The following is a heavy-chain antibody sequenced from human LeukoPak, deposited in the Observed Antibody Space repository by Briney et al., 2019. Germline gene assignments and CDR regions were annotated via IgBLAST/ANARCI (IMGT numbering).Heavy chain of an antibody. D-gene: IGHD2-2*01. CDR2: IYSGGST. CDR1: GFTVSSNY. J-gene: IGHJ4*02. CDR3: ARVRGVVPAPFDY. V-gene: IGHV3-66*01. Sequence: GRSLRLSCAASGFTVSSNYMSWVRQAPGKGLEWVSVIYSGGSTYYADSVKGRFTISRDNSKNTLYLQMNSLRAEDTAVYYCARVRGVVPAPFDYWGQGTLVTVSS.